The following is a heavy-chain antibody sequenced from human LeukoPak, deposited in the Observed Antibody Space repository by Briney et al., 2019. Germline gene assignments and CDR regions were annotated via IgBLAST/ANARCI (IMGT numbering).Heavy chain of an antibody. J-gene: IGHJ5*02. CDR1: GFTFSSYG. Sequence: GGSLRLSCAASGFTFSSYGMHWVRQAPGKGLEWVAFIRYDGSNKYYADSVKGRFTISRDNSKNTLYLQMNSLRAEDTAVYYCAKAYSGYSYNWFDPWGQGTLVTVSS. D-gene: IGHD5-12*01. CDR2: IRYDGSNK. V-gene: IGHV3-30*02. CDR3: AKAYSGYSYNWFDP.